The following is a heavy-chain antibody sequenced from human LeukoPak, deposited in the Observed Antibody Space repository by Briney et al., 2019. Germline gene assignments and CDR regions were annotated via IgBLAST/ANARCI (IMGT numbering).Heavy chain of an antibody. J-gene: IGHJ5*02. CDR1: GYSFTGYY. D-gene: IGHD6-13*01. CDR2: INSNSGGT. Sequence: ASVKVSCKASGYSFTGYYIHWVRQAPGQGLEWMGWINSNSGGTNYAQKFQGRVTMTRDPSISTAYMELNSLTSNDTAVYYCARTREYSSSWYFPPFDPWGQGTLVTVSS. V-gene: IGHV1-2*02. CDR3: ARTREYSSSWYFPPFDP.